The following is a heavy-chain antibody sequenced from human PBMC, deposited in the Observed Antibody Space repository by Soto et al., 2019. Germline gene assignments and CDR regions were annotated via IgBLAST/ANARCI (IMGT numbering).Heavy chain of an antibody. CDR1: GGSISSSNW. CDR2: IYHSGST. J-gene: IGHJ6*02. V-gene: IGHV4-4*02. D-gene: IGHD2-2*01. Sequence: QVQLQELGPGLVKPSGTLSLTCAVSGGSISSSNWWSWVRQPPGKGLEWIGEIYHSGSTNYNPSLKSRVTILVDKSKNQLSLKLSSVTAADTAVYYCARVVGGYYYGMDVWGQGTTVTVSS. CDR3: ARVVGGYYYGMDV.